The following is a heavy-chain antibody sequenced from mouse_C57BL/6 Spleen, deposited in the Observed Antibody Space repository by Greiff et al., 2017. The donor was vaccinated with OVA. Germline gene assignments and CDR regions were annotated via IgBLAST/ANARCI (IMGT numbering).Heavy chain of an antibody. CDR2: INPSNGGT. CDR3: ARWRMDGYYDY. V-gene: IGHV1-53*01. D-gene: IGHD2-3*01. CDR1: GYTFTSYW. Sequence: QVQLKQPGTELVKPGASVKLSCKASGYTFTSYWMHWVKQRPGQGLEWIGNINPSNGGTNYNEKFKSKATLTVDKSSSTAYMQLSSLTSDDSAVYYCARWRMDGYYDYWGQGTTLTVSS. J-gene: IGHJ2*01.